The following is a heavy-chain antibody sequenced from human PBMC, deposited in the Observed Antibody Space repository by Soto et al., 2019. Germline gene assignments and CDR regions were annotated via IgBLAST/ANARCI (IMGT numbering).Heavy chain of an antibody. J-gene: IGHJ4*02. V-gene: IGHV2-5*02. CDR1: GFSVSTTGVG. CDR3: AHRLESSSCSSWIFDY. CDR2: IYWDDDK. D-gene: IGHD6-13*01. Sequence: QITLKESGPTLVNPTQTLTLTCIFSGFSVSTTGVGVGWIRQPPGKALECLALIYWDDDKRYSPSLKSRLTITKDTSKNQVVLTMTNMDPVDTATYYCAHRLESSSCSSWIFDYWGQGALVTLSS.